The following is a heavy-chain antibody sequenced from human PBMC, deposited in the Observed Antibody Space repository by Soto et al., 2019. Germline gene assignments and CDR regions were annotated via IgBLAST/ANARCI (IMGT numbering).Heavy chain of an antibody. CDR2: IYYSGST. Sequence: QVQLQESGPGLVKPSQTLSLTCTVSGGSISSGDYYWSWIRQPPGKGLEWIGYIYYSGSTYYNPSLKSRVTISVDTSKNQFSLKLSSVTAADTAVYYCAREVVVAATDVTNWFDPWGQGTLVTVSS. J-gene: IGHJ5*02. D-gene: IGHD2-15*01. V-gene: IGHV4-30-4*01. CDR3: AREVVVAATDVTNWFDP. CDR1: GGSISSGDYY.